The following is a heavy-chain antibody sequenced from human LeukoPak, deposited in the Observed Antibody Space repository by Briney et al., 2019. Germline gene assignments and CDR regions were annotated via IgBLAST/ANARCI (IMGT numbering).Heavy chain of an antibody. CDR2: IYTSGSP. J-gene: IGHJ6*03. CDR3: ARVFDESAYGRYHSSYYYYMDV. Sequence: RSSETLSLTCTVSGGSLSSYYWSWIRQPAGKGLGWIGRIYTSGSPNYNPSLKTRVTMSVDTPKNQFSLKPSSVTAADTAVYYCARVFDESAYGRYHSSYYYYMDVWGKGTTVTVSS. CDR1: GGSLSSYY. D-gene: IGHD3-10*01. V-gene: IGHV4-4*07.